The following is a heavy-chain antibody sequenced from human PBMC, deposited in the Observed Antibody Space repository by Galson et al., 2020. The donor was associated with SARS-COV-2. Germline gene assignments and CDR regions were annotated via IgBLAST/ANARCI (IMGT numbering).Heavy chain of an antibody. J-gene: IGHJ6*03. Sequence: GGSLRLSCAASGFTFSSYSMNWVRQAPGKGLEWVSYISSSRSTIYYADSVKGRFTITRDNAKNSLYLQMNSLRPEDTAVYYCARDGVYYDYSSKYIDVWGKGTTVTVSS. CDR3: ARDGVYYDYSSKYIDV. V-gene: IGHV3-48*04. CDR2: ISSSRSTI. CDR1: GFTFSSYS. D-gene: IGHD3-22*01.